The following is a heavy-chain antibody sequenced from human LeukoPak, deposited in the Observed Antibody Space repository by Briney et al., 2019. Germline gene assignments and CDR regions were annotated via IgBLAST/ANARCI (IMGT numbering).Heavy chain of an antibody. D-gene: IGHD3-22*01. V-gene: IGHV4-39*07. CDR2: IYYRGNT. CDR3: ASWGYYDSSVLRY. J-gene: IGHJ4*02. Sequence: SETLSLTCTVSGGSISGSSYYWGWIRQPPGRGLEWIGTIYYRGNTYYNPSLKSRVSISVDTSKNQFSLSLRSVTAADTAVYYCASWGYYDSSVLRYWGQGTLVTVSS. CDR1: GGSISGSSYY.